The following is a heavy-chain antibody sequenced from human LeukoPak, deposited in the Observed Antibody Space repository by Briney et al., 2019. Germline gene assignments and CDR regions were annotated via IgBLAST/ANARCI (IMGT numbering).Heavy chain of an antibody. D-gene: IGHD3-10*01. CDR1: GYSISSGYY. CDR2: IYTSGST. V-gene: IGHV4-61*02. Sequence: SETLSLTCTVSGYSISSGYYWSWIRQPAGKGLEWIGRIYTSGSTNYNPSLKSRVTISVDTSKNQFSLKLSSVTAADTAVYYCARSARYYGSGSYLFGRGNWFDPWGQGTLVTVSS. CDR3: ARSARYYGSGSYLFGRGNWFDP. J-gene: IGHJ5*02.